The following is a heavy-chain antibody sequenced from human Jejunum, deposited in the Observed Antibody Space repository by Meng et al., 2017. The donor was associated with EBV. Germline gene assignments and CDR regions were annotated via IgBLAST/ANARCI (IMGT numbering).Heavy chain of an antibody. CDR3: ARGGPDFGDYVPFDY. J-gene: IGHJ4*02. D-gene: IGHD4-17*01. Sequence: QRQLQESGSGLVKPSQTLSLTCAVSGDSITRGAYLWSWIRQPPGKGLEWIGNIYHIGSTYYNPSLKSRVTISVDRSKNQFSLKLTSVTAADTAVYYCARGGPDFGDYVPFDYWGQGTLVTV. CDR2: IYHIGST. V-gene: IGHV4-30-2*01. CDR1: GDSITRGAYL.